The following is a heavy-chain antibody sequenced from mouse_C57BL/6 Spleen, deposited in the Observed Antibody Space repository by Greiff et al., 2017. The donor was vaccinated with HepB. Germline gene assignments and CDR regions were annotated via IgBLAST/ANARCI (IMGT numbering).Heavy chain of an antibody. D-gene: IGHD1-1*01. Sequence: VKLMESGAELVKPGASVKISCKASGYAFSSYWMNWVKQRPGKGLAWIGQIYPGDGDTNYNGKFKGKATLTADKSSSTAYMQLSSLTSEDSAVYFCARDYYGSSLDYWGQGTTLTVSS. CDR3: ARDYYGSSLDY. J-gene: IGHJ2*01. V-gene: IGHV1-80*01. CDR2: IYPGDGDT. CDR1: GYAFSSYW.